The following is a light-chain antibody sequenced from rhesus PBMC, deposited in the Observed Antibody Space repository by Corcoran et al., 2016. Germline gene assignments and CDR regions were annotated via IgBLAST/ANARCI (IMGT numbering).Light chain of an antibody. V-gene: IGKV1-74*01. CDR1: ENVNNY. CDR2: AAS. Sequence: DIQMTQSPSSLSASVGDRVTITSRARENVNNYLHWYQQKPGKAPKLLIYAASTLQSGVPSRFSGSGSGTDYTFTISSLQPEDVATYYCQHSYGTPFTFGPGTKLDIK. J-gene: IGKJ3*01. CDR3: QHSYGTPFT.